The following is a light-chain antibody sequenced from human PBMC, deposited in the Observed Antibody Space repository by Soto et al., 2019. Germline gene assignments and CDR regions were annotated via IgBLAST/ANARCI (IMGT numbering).Light chain of an antibody. J-gene: IGLJ1*01. V-gene: IGLV1-44*01. CDR1: SSNIGSNT. CDR3: AAWDDSLNGYV. CDR2: SNN. Sequence: QSVLTQPPSASGTPGQRVTISCSGSSSNIGSNTVNWYQQLPGTAPKLLIYSNNQRPSGVPDRFSGSKSGTSASVAISGLQSEDEDDYYCAAWDDSLNGYVFGTGTKLTVL.